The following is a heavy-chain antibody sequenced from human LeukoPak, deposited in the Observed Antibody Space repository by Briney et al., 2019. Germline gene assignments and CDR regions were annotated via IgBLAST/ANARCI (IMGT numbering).Heavy chain of an antibody. CDR3: ARRERIPRRGAHFDY. CDR1: GASISSRSNY. CDR2: IYHSGST. V-gene: IGHV4-39*02. D-gene: IGHD1-1*01. Sequence: NSSETLSLTCTVSGASISSRSNYWGWIRQPPGKGLEWIGSIYHSGSTYYNPSLKSRVTISVDTSNNHFSLKLSSVTAADTAVYYCARRERIPRRGAHFDYWGQGTLVTVSS. J-gene: IGHJ4*02.